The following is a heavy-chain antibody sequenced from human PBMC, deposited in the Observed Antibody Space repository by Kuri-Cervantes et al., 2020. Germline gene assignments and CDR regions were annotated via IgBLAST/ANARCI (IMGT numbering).Heavy chain of an antibody. V-gene: IGHV1-69*06. CDR1: GDTFSNYA. D-gene: IGHD6-19*01. Sequence: SVKVSCKTSGDTFSNYAVTWVRQAPGQGLEWMGEIIPIFNTAKYAQKFQGRVTIIADKSTSTAYMELRSLRSDDTAVYYCARVCPAYSSGWYIYYYYGMDVWGQGTTVTVSS. J-gene: IGHJ6*02. CDR3: ARVCPAYSSGWYIYYYYGMDV. CDR2: IIPIFNTA.